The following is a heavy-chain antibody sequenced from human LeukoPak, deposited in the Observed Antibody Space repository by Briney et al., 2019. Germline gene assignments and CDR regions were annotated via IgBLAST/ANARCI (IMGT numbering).Heavy chain of an antibody. CDR3: ARVGTYGSGSHYDY. J-gene: IGHJ4*02. D-gene: IGHD3-10*01. CDR2: ISAYNGNT. Sequence: ASVKVSCKASGGTFNSYAISWVRQAPGQGLEWMGWISAYNGNTNYAQKLQGRVTMTTDTSTSTAYMELRSLRSDDTAVYYCARVGTYGSGSHYDYWGQGTLVTVSS. CDR1: GGTFNSYA. V-gene: IGHV1-18*01.